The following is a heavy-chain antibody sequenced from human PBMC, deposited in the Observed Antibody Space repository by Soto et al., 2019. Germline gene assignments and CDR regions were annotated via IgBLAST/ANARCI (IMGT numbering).Heavy chain of an antibody. CDR2: IYYSGST. J-gene: IGHJ6*02. CDR1: GGSISSSSYY. D-gene: IGHD3-10*01. CDR3: ARRLLTMVRGVIYYYYGMDV. Sequence: SETLSLTCTVSGGSISSSSYYWGWIRQPPGKGLEWIGSIYYSGSTYYNPSLKSRVTISVDTSKNHFSLKLSSVTAADTAVYYCARRLLTMVRGVIYYYYGMDVWGQGTTVTVSS. V-gene: IGHV4-39*01.